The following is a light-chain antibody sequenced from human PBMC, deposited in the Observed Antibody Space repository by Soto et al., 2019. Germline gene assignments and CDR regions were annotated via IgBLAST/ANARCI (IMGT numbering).Light chain of an antibody. CDR3: QKYGSSASWT. V-gene: IGKV3-20*01. Sequence: VLTQSPGTLSLSPGERATLSCRASQRISSSYLAWYQQKPGQAPRLFIYGASSRATGIPDRFSGSGSGTDFTLTISRLEPEEFAVYYCQKYGSSASWTFGQGTKVEIK. CDR1: QRISSSY. CDR2: GAS. J-gene: IGKJ1*01.